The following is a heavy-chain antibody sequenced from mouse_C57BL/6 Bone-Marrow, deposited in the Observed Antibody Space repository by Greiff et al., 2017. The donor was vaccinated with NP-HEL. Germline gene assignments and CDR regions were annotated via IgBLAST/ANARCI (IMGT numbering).Heavy chain of an antibody. J-gene: IGHJ2*01. D-gene: IGHD1-1*01. CDR2: IYPRSGNT. CDR3: ARRGANYYVSSFYFDY. Sequence: QVQLQQSGAELARPGASVKLSCKASGYTFTSYGISWVKQRTGQGLEWIGEIYPRSGNTYYNEKFKGKATLTADKSSSTAYMALRSLTSEDSAVYFCARRGANYYVSSFYFDYWGQGTTLTVSS. V-gene: IGHV1-81*01. CDR1: GYTFTSYG.